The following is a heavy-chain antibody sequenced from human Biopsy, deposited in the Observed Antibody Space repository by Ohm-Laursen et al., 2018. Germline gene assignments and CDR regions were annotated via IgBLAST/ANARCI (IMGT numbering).Heavy chain of an antibody. CDR1: GFTFSPYS. CDR2: ISASSSYI. D-gene: IGHD3-10*01. V-gene: IGHV3-21*06. Sequence: SLRLSCAASGFTFSPYSMNWVRQAPGKGLEWVSSISASSSYIYYADSVKGRFTVSRDNTKNTLYLQMNSLRAADTAIYFCATELLPPGVGGPWLDSWGQGTPVTVSS. J-gene: IGHJ5*01. CDR3: ATELLPPGVGGPWLDS.